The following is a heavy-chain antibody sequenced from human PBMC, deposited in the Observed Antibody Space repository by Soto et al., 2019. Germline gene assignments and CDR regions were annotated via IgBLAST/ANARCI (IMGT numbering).Heavy chain of an antibody. J-gene: IGHJ4*02. CDR3: ARDSVYCSGDSCYPFDY. CDR1: GYTFTTYG. CDR2: ISAYNDNT. Sequence: QVQLVQSGAEVKKPGASVKDSCKASGYTFTTYGISWVRQAPGQRLEWMGWISAYNDNTNSAQKLQGTVTMTTDTSTSTAYMELRSLRSDDTAVYYCARDSVYCSGDSCYPFDYWGQGTLVTVSS. D-gene: IGHD2-15*01. V-gene: IGHV1-18*01.